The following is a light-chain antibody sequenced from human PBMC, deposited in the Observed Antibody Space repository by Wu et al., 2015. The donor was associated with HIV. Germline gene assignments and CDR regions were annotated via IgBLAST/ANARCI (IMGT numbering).Light chain of an antibody. J-gene: IGKJ5*01. V-gene: IGKV3D-15*01. CDR1: QNVRSN. CDR2: GAS. Sequence: EIVMTQSPVTLSVSPGERATLSCRAGQNVRSNLAWYQHKPGQAPRLLIFGASTRATGIPARFSGSGSGTEFTPTISSLQPEDFVVYFCQQYEDWPLLTFGQGTRLEIK. CDR3: QQYEDWPLLT.